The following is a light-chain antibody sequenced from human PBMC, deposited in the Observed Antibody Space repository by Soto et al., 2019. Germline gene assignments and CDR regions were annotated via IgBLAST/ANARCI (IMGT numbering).Light chain of an antibody. CDR2: DVS. V-gene: IGLV2-11*01. CDR1: GSDVGGYDF. CDR3: CSFAGSYTVV. J-gene: IGLJ2*01. Sequence: QSALTQPRSVFGSPGQSVTISCTGTGSDVGGYDFVSWYQQHPGKAPKLMIYDVSKRPSGVPDRFSGSKSGSTASLTISGLQADDEADYFCCSFAGSYTVVFGGGTKLTVL.